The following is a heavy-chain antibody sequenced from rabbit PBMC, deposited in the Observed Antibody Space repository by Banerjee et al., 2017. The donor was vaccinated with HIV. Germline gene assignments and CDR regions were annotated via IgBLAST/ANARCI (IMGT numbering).Heavy chain of an antibody. CDR2: IYTGSSGRI. D-gene: IGHD1-1*01. Sequence: QSLEESGGDLVKPGASLTLTCTASGFSFSSSYYMCWVRQAPGKGLEWIACIYTGSSGRIDYASWAKGRFTISKTSATTVTLQMTSLTAADTATYFCARELPYGSSSGYYGLFNLWGQGTLVTVS. CDR1: GFSFSSSYY. J-gene: IGHJ4*01. CDR3: ARELPYGSSSGYYGLFNL. V-gene: IGHV1S40*01.